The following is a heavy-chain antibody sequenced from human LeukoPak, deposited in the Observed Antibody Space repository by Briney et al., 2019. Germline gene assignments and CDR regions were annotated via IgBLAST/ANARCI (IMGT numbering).Heavy chain of an antibody. CDR1: GFTFSSYS. CDR2: ISSSSSYI. CDR3: AKVGSITMVRGKRAEFDY. J-gene: IGHJ4*02. V-gene: IGHV3-21*01. D-gene: IGHD3-10*01. Sequence: GGSLRLSCAASGFTFSSYSMNWVRQAPGKGLEWVSSISSSSSYIYYADSVKGRFTISRDNAKNSLYLQMNSLRAEDTAVYYCAKVGSITMVRGKRAEFDYWGQGTLVTVSS.